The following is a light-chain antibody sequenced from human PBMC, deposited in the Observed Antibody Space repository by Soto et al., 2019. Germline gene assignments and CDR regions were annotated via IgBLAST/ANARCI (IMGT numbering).Light chain of an antibody. CDR1: QSVSSSY. CDR3: QQYDSSPRT. J-gene: IGKJ1*01. V-gene: IGKV3-20*01. CDR2: RTS. Sequence: EIVLTQSPGTLSLSPGERATLSCRASQSVSSSYLAWYQQKPGQAPRLLIYRTSNRATGITDRFSGSGSGTDFTLTISRLEPEDFAVYWCQQYDSSPRTFGQGTKVEIK.